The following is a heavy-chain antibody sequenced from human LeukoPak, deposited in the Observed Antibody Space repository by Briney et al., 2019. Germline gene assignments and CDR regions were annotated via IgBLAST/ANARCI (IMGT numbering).Heavy chain of an antibody. CDR1: GYTFTGYY. CDR3: ARDPRALDYYYMDV. J-gene: IGHJ6*03. V-gene: IGHV1-2*02. Sequence: ASVKVSCKASGYTFTGYYMHWVRQAPGQGLEWMGWINPNSGGTNYAQKFQGRVTMTRDTSTSTAYMELSRLRSDDTAVYYCARDPRALDYYYMDVWGKGTTVTVSS. CDR2: INPNSGGT.